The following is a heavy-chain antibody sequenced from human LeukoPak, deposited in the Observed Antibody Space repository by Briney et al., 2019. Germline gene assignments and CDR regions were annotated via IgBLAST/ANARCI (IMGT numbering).Heavy chain of an antibody. CDR3: AKSDGHGTGYGLDI. Sequence: GGSLRLSCAASGFTFNDYAMYWVRQSPGRGLEWVALIRDDGSDTYHADSVKGRFTISRDNSKNTVFLRMNSLRGEDSAIYYCAKSDGHGTGYGLDIWGQGTMVTVSS. V-gene: IGHV3-30*02. D-gene: IGHD6-19*01. CDR2: IRDDGSDT. J-gene: IGHJ3*02. CDR1: GFTFNDYA.